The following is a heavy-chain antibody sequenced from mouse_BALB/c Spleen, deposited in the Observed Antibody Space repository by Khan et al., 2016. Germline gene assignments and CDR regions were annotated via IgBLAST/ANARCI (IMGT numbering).Heavy chain of an antibody. CDR2: IWAGGST. V-gene: IGHV2-9*02. CDR1: GFSLTNSG. J-gene: IGHJ3*01. CDR3: ARDAQDCDAWFSS. Sequence: QLKESGPGLVAPSQSLSITCTVSGFSLTNSGVHWVRQPPRKGLDWLGVIWAGGSTDYNSALMSRLSITRDTTQNQVYLKMNRLQTDDAAMYYCARDAQDCDAWFSSWGQGTLVTVSA.